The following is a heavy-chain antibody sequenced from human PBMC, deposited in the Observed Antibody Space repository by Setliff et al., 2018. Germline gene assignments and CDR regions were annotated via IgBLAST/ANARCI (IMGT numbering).Heavy chain of an antibody. CDR1: GFTFSSYW. D-gene: IGHD2-8*01. Sequence: GGSLRLSCAASGFTFSSYWMSWVRQPPGKGLEWVANIKQDGSEKYYVDSVKGRFTISRDNAKNPLYLQMNSLRDEDTALYHCTRFGDRNGVGIWGQGTMVTVSS. CDR3: TRFGDRNGVGI. V-gene: IGHV3-7*03. CDR2: IKQDGSEK. J-gene: IGHJ3*02.